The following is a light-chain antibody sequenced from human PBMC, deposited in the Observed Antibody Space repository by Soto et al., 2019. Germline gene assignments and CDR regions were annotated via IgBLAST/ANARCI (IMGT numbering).Light chain of an antibody. CDR2: GAS. CDR3: QQYGSSPPLT. CDR1: QSVSSSY. J-gene: IGKJ4*01. V-gene: IGKV3-20*01. Sequence: EIVLTQSPDTLSLSPGERATLSCRASQSVSSSYLAWYQQIPGQAPRLLIYGASKRATGIPDRFSGSGSGTDFTLTISRMEPEDFAVYYCQQYGSSPPLTFGGGTKVEIK.